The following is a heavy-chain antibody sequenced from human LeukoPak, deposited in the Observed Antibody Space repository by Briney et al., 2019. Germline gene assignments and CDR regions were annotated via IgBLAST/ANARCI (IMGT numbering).Heavy chain of an antibody. Sequence: ASVKVSCKASGYTFTTYAINWVRQAPGQGLEWMGWINTNTGNPTFAQGFTGRFVFSLDTSVSTAYLQINNLRAEDTAVYYCARLYDILTGPIDYWGQGTLVTVSS. CDR1: GYTFTTYA. CDR3: ARLYDILTGPIDY. CDR2: INTNTGNP. V-gene: IGHV7-4-1*02. D-gene: IGHD3-9*01. J-gene: IGHJ4*02.